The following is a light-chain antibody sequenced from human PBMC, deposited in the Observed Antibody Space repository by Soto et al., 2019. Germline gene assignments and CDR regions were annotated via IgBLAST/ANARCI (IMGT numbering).Light chain of an antibody. CDR2: AAS. V-gene: IGKV1D-12*01. Sequence: DIQMTQSPSPVSASVGDRVTISCQASQGISRSLAWYQQKPGKAPKLLIYAASSLQSGVPSRFSGSGFGTDFTLTISSLQPEDSAIYYCQQADTFPITFGQGTRLE. CDR1: QGISRS. CDR3: QQADTFPIT. J-gene: IGKJ5*01.